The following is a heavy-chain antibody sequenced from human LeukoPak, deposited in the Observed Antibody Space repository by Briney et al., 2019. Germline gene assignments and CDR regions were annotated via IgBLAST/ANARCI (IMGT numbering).Heavy chain of an antibody. CDR2: IYTSGST. V-gene: IGHV4-4*07. D-gene: IGHD3-10*01. Sequence: SETLSLTCAVSGYSISSGYYWGWIRQPAGKGLEWIGRIYTSGSTNYNPSLRSRVTMSVDTSKNQFSLKLSSVTAADTAVYYCARDSYYSKMPRGWGQGTLVTVSS. CDR3: ARDSYYSKMPRG. J-gene: IGHJ4*02. CDR1: GYSISSGYY.